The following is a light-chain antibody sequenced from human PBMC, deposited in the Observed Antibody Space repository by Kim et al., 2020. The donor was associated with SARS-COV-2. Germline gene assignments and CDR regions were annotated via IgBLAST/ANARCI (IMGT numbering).Light chain of an antibody. J-gene: IGKJ2*01. V-gene: IGKV1-39*01. CDR3: QHTYSTPGA. CDR2: GAS. Sequence: SASVGGSVTITCRASQTISTYLSWYQQKPGKAPTLLIFGASSLRSGVPSRFSGSGSGTDFTLSITSLQPEDSATYYCQHTYSTPGAFGQGTKLEIK. CDR1: QTISTY.